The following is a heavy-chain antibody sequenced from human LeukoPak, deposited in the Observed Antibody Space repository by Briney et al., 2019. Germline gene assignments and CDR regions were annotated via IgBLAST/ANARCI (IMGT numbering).Heavy chain of an antibody. Sequence: PSETLSLTCTVSGGSISSYYWSWLRQPPGKGREWFGYIYYSGSTNYNPSLKSRVTISVDTSKNQFSLKLSSVTAADTAVYYCARDNSSDSISPFFDYWGQGTLVTVSS. CDR1: GGSISSYY. CDR2: IYYSGST. J-gene: IGHJ4*02. CDR3: ARDNSSDSISPFFDY. V-gene: IGHV4-59*01. D-gene: IGHD3-22*01.